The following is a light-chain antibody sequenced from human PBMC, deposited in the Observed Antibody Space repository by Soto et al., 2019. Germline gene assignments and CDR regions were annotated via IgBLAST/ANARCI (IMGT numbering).Light chain of an antibody. CDR3: LLFHGDGQV. J-gene: IGLJ2*01. Sequence: QAVVTQEPSLTVSPGGTVTLTCASSTGAVTSGYYPNWFQQKPGQAPGALIYSTSNKHSWTPARFSGSLLGGKAALTLSGVQPEDEAEYYCLLFHGDGQVFGGGTKLTVL. CDR2: STS. CDR1: TGAVTSGYY. V-gene: IGLV7-43*01.